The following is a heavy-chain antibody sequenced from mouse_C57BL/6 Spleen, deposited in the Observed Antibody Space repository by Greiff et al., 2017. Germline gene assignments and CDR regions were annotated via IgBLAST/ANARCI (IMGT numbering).Heavy chain of an antibody. CDR2: IDPSDSYT. J-gene: IGHJ4*01. CDR1: GYTFTSYW. Sequence: QVQLQQPGAELVMPGASVKLSCKASGYTFTSYWMHWVKQRPGQGLEWIGEIDPSDSYTNYNQKFKGKSTLTVDKSSSTAYMQLSILTSEDSAVYYCARRGGNYEDYAMDDWGQGTSVTVSS. V-gene: IGHV1-69*01. D-gene: IGHD2-1*01. CDR3: ARRGGNYEDYAMDD.